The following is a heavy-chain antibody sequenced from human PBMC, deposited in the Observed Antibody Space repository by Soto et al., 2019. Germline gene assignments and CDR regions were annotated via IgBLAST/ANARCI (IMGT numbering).Heavy chain of an antibody. CDR3: AKGKSSNYVSHAFDV. CDR2: ISGGGGSI. D-gene: IGHD3-10*02. Sequence: EVQVLESGGGLVQPGGSLRLSCAASGFNFNTYAMSWVRQAPGKGLEWVSGISGGGGSIHYVDSVKGRFTISRDNSKNTLYLQMSSLRGEDTAVYYCAKGKSSNYVSHAFDVWGQGTMVTVCS. CDR1: GFNFNTYA. J-gene: IGHJ3*01. V-gene: IGHV3-23*01.